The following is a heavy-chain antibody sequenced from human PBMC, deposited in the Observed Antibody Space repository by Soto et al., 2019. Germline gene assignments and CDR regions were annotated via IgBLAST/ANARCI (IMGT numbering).Heavy chain of an antibody. Sequence: QVQLVQSGAEVKKPGASVKVSCKASGYTFTGHYMHWVRQAPGQGLEWMGWINANSGGTSYAQKFQGWVTMTRETSSSTAYMELSSLKSDDTAVYYCARGGVASGNFDSWGQGTLVTVSS. D-gene: IGHD1-26*01. CDR3: ARGGVASGNFDS. J-gene: IGHJ4*02. CDR2: INANSGGT. CDR1: GYTFTGHY. V-gene: IGHV1-2*04.